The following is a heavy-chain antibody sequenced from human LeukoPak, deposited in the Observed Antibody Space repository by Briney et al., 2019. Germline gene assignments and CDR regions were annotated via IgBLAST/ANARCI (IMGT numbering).Heavy chain of an antibody. D-gene: IGHD3-3*01. CDR1: GFTFSSSG. V-gene: IGHV3-30*18. Sequence: GRSLRLSCAASGFTFSSSGMHWVRQAPGKGLEWVAVISYDGSTKCYADSVKGRFTISRDNSKNTLYLQMNSLRAEDTAVYYCAKYDFWSGYGIDVWCQGTTITVSS. J-gene: IGHJ6*02. CDR2: ISYDGSTK. CDR3: AKYDFWSGYGIDV.